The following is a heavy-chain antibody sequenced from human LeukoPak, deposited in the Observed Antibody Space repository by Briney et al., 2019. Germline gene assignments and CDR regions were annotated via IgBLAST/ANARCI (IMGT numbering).Heavy chain of an antibody. CDR2: ISYDGSNK. V-gene: IGHV3-30*03. J-gene: IGHJ3*02. Sequence: PGGTLRLSCAASGFTFSSYGMHWVRQAPGKGLEWVAVISYDGSNKYYADSVKGRFIISRDNSKNTLYLQMNSLRAEDTAVYYCATAWIQLPNDAFDIWGQGTMVTVSS. D-gene: IGHD5-18*01. CDR1: GFTFSSYG. CDR3: ATAWIQLPNDAFDI.